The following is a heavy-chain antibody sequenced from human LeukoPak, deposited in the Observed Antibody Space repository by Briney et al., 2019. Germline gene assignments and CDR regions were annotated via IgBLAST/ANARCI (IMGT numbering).Heavy chain of an antibody. Sequence: PSETLSLTCTVSGGSISSYYWSWIRQPPGKGLEWIGDIYDSGGTNYNPSLESRVTISGDTSTNQFSLKLSSVTAADTAVYYCAGLGPDSGSFHYWYFDLWGRGTLVTVSS. V-gene: IGHV4-59*08. J-gene: IGHJ2*01. CDR2: IYDSGGT. CDR1: GGSISSYY. D-gene: IGHD2/OR15-2a*01. CDR3: AGLGPDSGSFHYWYFDL.